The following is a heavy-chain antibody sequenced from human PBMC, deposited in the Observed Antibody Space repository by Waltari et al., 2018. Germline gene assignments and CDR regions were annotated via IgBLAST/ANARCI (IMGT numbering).Heavy chain of an antibody. CDR1: GFSVNTGGGVG. CDR3: ALRGYTRSFDY. D-gene: IGHD6-13*01. V-gene: IGHV2-5*01. CDR2: MYWNDDK. J-gene: IGHJ4*02. Sequence: ITLKESGPTLVKPRQTLTLTCTVSGFSVNTGGGVGAGWIRQPPGKALEWLALMYWNDDKRYSPALKNRRTIANDTSRNQVVLTLTNMDPVDTATYYCALRGYTRSFDYWGQGTLVPVSS.